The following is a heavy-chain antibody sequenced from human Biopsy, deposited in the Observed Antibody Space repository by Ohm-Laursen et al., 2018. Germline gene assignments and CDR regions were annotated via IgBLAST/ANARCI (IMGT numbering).Heavy chain of an antibody. CDR3: AGGRRHCSGTCSRWYFDL. CDR1: GYTFTAFA. CDR2: INPKSGDT. D-gene: IGHD2-2*01. J-gene: IGHJ2*01. Sequence: ASVKVSCKPSGYTFTAFAVHWLRQAPGQGLEWMGWINPKSGDTDYPENFQGRVSMTRDTSISTAYMDLSRLRSDDTAVYYCAGGRRHCSGTCSRWYFDLWGRGTLVTVSS. V-gene: IGHV1-2*02.